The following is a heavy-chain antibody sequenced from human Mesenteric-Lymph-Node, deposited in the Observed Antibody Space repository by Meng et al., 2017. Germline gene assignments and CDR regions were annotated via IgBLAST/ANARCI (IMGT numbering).Heavy chain of an antibody. J-gene: IGHJ4*02. Sequence: ASLKISCAASGFTFSSYSMNWVRQAPGEGLEGVSSISSSSSYIYYADSVKGRFTISRDNAKTSLYLQMNSLRAEDTAVYYCARAFTYYYGSGGYNGYWGQGTLVTVSS. CDR3: ARAFTYYYGSGGYNGY. CDR1: GFTFSSYS. V-gene: IGHV3-21*01. CDR2: ISSSSSYI. D-gene: IGHD3-10*01.